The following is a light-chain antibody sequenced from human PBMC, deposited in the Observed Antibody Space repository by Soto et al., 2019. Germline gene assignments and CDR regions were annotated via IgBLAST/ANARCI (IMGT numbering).Light chain of an antibody. CDR2: DVS. CDR1: SSDVGGYNY. V-gene: IGLV2-14*01. Sequence: QSALTQPASVSGSPGQSITISCTGTSSDVGGYNYVSWYQQQPGKAPKLMIYDVSNRPSGVSNRFSGSKSGNTASLTISGLQAEDEADYYCSSYTSSTVVFGGGTQLTVL. J-gene: IGLJ2*01. CDR3: SSYTSSTVV.